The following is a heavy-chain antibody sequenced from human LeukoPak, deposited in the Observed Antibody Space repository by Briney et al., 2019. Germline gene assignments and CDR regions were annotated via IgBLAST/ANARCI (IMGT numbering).Heavy chain of an antibody. CDR3: ARELGIAAAGTTGFHY. CDR2: IKQDGREK. Sequence: GGSLRLSCAASGFTFSSYWMRGGRQAPGKGGEGGAKIKQDGREKYYVDSVKGRFTISRDNAKNSLYLQMNSLRAEDTAVYYCARELGIAAAGTTGFHYWGQGTLVTVSS. CDR1: GFTFSSYW. D-gene: IGHD6-13*01. V-gene: IGHV3-7*03. J-gene: IGHJ4*02.